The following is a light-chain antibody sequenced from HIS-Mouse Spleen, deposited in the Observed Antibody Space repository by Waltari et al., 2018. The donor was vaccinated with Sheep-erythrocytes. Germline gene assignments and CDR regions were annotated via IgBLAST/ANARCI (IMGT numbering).Light chain of an antibody. CDR1: QGIRND. J-gene: IGKJ3*01. CDR3: LQDYNYPFT. V-gene: IGKV1-6*01. CDR2: AAS. Sequence: AIQMTQSPSSLSASGGARVTITCRASQGIRNDLGWYQQKPGKAPKLLIYAASSLQSGVPSRFSGSGSGTDFTLTISSLQPEDFATYYCLQDYNYPFTFGPGTKVDIK.